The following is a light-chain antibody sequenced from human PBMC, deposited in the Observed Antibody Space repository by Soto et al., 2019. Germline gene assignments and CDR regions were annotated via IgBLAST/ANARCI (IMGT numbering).Light chain of an antibody. CDR2: GAS. V-gene: IGKV3-20*01. CDR1: QSVRSTF. CDR3: QQYDTSPPTYT. Sequence: EVVLTQSPGTLSLSPGERVTPSCRTSQSVRSTFLAWYQQKPGQAPRPLIYGASTRATGIPDRFSGSGSGTDFTLTISRLEPEDFAVYYCQQYDTSPPTYTFGQGTKLEIK. J-gene: IGKJ2*01.